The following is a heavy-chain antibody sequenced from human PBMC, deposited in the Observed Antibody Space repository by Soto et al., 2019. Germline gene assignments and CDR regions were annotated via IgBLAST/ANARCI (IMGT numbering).Heavy chain of an antibody. CDR1: GYTFTSYA. D-gene: IGHD3-22*01. CDR2: INAGNGHT. V-gene: IGHV1-3*01. CDR3: ARSSGFYYVGY. J-gene: IGHJ4*02. Sequence: QVQLVQSGAEVKKPGASVKVSCKASGYTFTSYAMHWVRQAPGQRLEWMGWINAGNGHTKYSQKFQGRVTITRDTSASTAYMELTSLRSEDTAVYYCARSSGFYYVGYWGEGTLVTVSS.